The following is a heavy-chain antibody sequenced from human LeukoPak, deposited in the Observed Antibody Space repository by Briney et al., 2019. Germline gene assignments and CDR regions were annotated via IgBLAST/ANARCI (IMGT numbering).Heavy chain of an antibody. CDR1: GYTFTSYG. J-gene: IGHJ4*02. CDR3: ARARRVYAISSFDY. V-gene: IGHV1-69*05. Sequence: SVKVSCKASGYTFTSYGISWVRQAPGQGLEWMGGIIPIFGTANYAQKFQGRVTITTDESTSTAYMELSSLRSEDTAVYYCARARRVYAISSFDYWGQGTLVTVSS. CDR2: IIPIFGTA. D-gene: IGHD2-8*01.